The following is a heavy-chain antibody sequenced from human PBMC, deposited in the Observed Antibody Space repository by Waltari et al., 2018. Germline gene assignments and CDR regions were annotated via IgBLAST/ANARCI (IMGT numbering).Heavy chain of an antibody. V-gene: IGHV3-30*18. CDR1: GFTFSNYG. CDR3: AKTGGGGFWSGFGF. CDR2: ISSDGRNK. J-gene: IGHJ4*02. Sequence: QVQLVQSGGGVVQPGTSLRLSCAASGFTFSNYGMHWVRQAPGKGLEWVAVISSDGRNKYYADSVKGRFTSSRDNSKNTLWLQMSSLRVEDTAVFYCAKTGGGGFWSGFGFWGQGTLVTVSS. D-gene: IGHD3-3*01.